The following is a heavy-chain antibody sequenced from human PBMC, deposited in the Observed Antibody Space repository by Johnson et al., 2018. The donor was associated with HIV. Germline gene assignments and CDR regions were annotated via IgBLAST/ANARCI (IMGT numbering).Heavy chain of an antibody. J-gene: IGHJ3*01. CDR1: GFTVSRYY. CDR3: ARHSGGDFTYGLFQH. V-gene: IGHV3-30*03. CDR2: ISYDAKHK. D-gene: IGHD4-17*01. Sequence: QVQLVESGGGLVQPGGSLRLSCAASGFTVSRYYMSWVRQAPGKGLEWVAVISYDAKHKYYADSVKGRVTISRDNSKNTLSLQMSGLREEDTALYYCARHSGGDFTYGLFQHWGQGTMVTVSS.